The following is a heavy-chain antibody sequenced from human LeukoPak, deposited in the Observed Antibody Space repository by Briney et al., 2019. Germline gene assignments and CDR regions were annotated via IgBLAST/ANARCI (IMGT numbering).Heavy chain of an antibody. CDR3: ASSRVVIFGVVTTEWDY. CDR2: ISSSSSTI. J-gene: IGHJ4*02. V-gene: IGHV3-48*01. D-gene: IGHD3-3*01. CDR1: GFTFSSYS. Sequence: GGSLRLSCAASGFTFSSYSMNWVRQAPGQGLEWVSYISSSSSTIYYADSVQGRFTISRETAKNSLYLQMNSLRAEDPAVFYCASSRVVIFGVVTTEWDYWGQGTLVTVSS.